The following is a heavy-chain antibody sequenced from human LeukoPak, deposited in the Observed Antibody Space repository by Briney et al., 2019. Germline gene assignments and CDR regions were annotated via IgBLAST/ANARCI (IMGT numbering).Heavy chain of an antibody. D-gene: IGHD6-13*01. J-gene: IGHJ4*02. Sequence: GGSLRLSCAASGFTFDDYAMHWVRQAPGKGLEWVSGISWNSGSIGYADSVKGRFTISRDNSKNTLYLQMNSLRAEDTAVYYCARDLMYSSQTLDYWGQGTLVTVSS. CDR3: ARDLMYSSQTLDY. CDR2: ISWNSGSI. V-gene: IGHV3-9*01. CDR1: GFTFDDYA.